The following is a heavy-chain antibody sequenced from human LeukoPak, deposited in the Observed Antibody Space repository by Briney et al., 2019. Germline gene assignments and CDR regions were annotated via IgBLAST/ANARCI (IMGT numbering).Heavy chain of an antibody. D-gene: IGHD2-15*01. Sequence: PGGSLRLSCAASGFTFSSYAMTWVRQAPGKGLEWVSGISGSGTGTYYADSVKGRFTISRDNSKNTLYLQMNSLTAEDTAVYYCAKGTDIAVILTSGDYWGQGTLVTVSS. CDR3: AKGTDIAVILTSGDY. CDR1: GFTFSSYA. CDR2: ISGSGTGT. V-gene: IGHV3-23*01. J-gene: IGHJ4*02.